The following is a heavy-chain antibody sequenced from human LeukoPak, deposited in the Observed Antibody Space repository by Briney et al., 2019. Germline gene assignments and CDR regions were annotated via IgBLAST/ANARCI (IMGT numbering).Heavy chain of an antibody. CDR2: INPNSGGT. Sequence: ASVKVSCKASGYTFTSYYMHWVRQAPGQGLEWMGWINPNSGGTNYAQKFQGRVTMTRDTSISTPYMELSRLRSDDTAVYYCARDRLGYCSSTSCFRFDPWGQGTLVTVSS. J-gene: IGHJ5*02. D-gene: IGHD2-2*01. V-gene: IGHV1-2*02. CDR3: ARDRLGYCSSTSCFRFDP. CDR1: GYTFTSYY.